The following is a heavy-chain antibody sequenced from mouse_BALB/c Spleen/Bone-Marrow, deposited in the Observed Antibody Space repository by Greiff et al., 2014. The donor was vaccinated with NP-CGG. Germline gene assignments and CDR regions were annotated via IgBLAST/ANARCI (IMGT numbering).Heavy chain of an antibody. CDR2: IYPGDGDT. Sequence: QVQLKESGAELVRPGSSVTISCKASGYAFSAYWMNWVKQRPGQGLEWIGQIYPGDGDTNYNGKFKGKATLTADKSSSTAYMQLSSLTSEDSAVYFCTRSTATFDYWGQGTTLTVSS. V-gene: IGHV1-80*01. CDR1: GYAFSAYW. J-gene: IGHJ2*01. D-gene: IGHD1-2*01. CDR3: TRSTATFDY.